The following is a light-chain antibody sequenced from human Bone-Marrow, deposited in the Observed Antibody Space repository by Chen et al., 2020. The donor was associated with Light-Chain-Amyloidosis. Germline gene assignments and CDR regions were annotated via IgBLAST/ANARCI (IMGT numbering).Light chain of an antibody. V-gene: IGKV1-5*01. J-gene: IGKJ4*01. CDR1: QSISSW. CDR3: QQYNSYSLT. Sequence: DIQMTQAPSTLSASVGDRVTITCRASQSISSWLAWYQKKPGKAPKLLIYDASSLESGVPSRFSGSGSETEFTLTISSLQPDDFATYYCQQYNSYSLTFGGGTKVEIK. CDR2: DAS.